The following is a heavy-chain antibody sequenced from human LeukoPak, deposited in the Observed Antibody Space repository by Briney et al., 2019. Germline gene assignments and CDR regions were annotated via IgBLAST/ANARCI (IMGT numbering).Heavy chain of an antibody. V-gene: IGHV3-21*01. J-gene: IGHJ6*03. CDR1: GFTFSNYN. Sequence: GGSLKLSCADSGFTFSNYNMNWVRQAPGKAMEWVSSITSSGTYTFYADSVKGRFTISRDNAKNSLYLQMDSLGPEDTAVYYCARDPYSGNYGTYYYYYMDVWGKGTTVTISS. CDR2: ITSSGTYT. D-gene: IGHD1-26*01. CDR3: ARDPYSGNYGTYYYYYMDV.